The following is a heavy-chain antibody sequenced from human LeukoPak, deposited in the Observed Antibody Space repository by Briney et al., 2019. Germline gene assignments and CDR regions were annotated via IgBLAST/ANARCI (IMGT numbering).Heavy chain of an antibody. CDR1: GGSFSSYY. CDR2: INHSGST. D-gene: IGHD2-2*01. J-gene: IGHJ4*02. CDR3: ARLYCTRTSCHLDY. Sequence: SETLSLTCTFYGGSFSSYYWSWVRQPPGKGLEWIGEINHSGSTTYNPSLRSRVTISLDTSKNQFSLKLSSVTAADTAVYYCARLYCTRTSCHLDYWGQGILVTVSS. V-gene: IGHV4-34*01.